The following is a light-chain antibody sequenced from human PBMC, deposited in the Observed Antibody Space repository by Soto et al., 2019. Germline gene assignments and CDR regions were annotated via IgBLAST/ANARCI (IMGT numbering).Light chain of an antibody. Sequence: EIVFTQSPATLSLSPGEKATLSCRASQNINTYLGWYQQKPGQAPRLLIYDAANRATGVPARFSGSGSGTDFTLTITNXEPEDFAVYYCQHRYNWPLTFGAGTKVDTK. CDR2: DAA. J-gene: IGKJ4*01. CDR1: QNINTY. CDR3: QHRYNWPLT. V-gene: IGKV3-11*01.